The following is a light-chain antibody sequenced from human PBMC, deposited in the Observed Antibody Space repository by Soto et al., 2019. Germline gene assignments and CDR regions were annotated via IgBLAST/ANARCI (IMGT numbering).Light chain of an antibody. CDR2: KDN. CDR1: ALPKQY. Sequence: SYKLTQAPSVSVPPGQTARITCSGDALPKQYAYWYQQRPGQAPILVIYKDNERPSGIPERFSGSSSGTTVTLTISGVQAEDEADYYCQSADNSGTYVVFGGGTKLTVL. J-gene: IGLJ2*01. V-gene: IGLV3-25*03. CDR3: QSADNSGTYVV.